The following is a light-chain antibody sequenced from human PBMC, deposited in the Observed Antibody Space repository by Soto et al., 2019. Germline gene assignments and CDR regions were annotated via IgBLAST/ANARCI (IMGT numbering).Light chain of an antibody. Sequence: EIVLTQSRGTLSLSPGERATLSCRASQTVSSSYLAWYQQKPGQAPSLLIYGASNRATGIPDRFSGSGSGTDFTLTIARLEPEDFAVYYCQQYDTSPSTFGQGTKLEIK. CDR2: GAS. CDR3: QQYDTSPST. CDR1: QTVSSSY. J-gene: IGKJ2*02. V-gene: IGKV3-20*01.